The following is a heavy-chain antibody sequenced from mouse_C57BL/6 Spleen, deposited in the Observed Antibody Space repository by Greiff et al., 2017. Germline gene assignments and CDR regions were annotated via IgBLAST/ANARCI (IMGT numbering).Heavy chain of an antibody. V-gene: IGHV5-6*02. Sequence: EVMLVESGGDLVKPGGSLKLSCAASGFTFSSYGMSWVRQTPDKRLEWVATISSGGSYTYYPDSVKGRFTISRDNAKNTLYLKMSSLKSEDTAMYYCARQVDYYGSSPAWFAYWGQGTLVTVSA. D-gene: IGHD1-1*01. CDR1: GFTFSSYG. CDR3: ARQVDYYGSSPAWFAY. CDR2: ISSGGSYT. J-gene: IGHJ3*01.